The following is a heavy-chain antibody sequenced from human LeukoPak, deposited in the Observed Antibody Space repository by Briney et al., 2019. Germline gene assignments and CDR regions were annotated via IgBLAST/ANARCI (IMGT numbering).Heavy chain of an antibody. J-gene: IGHJ4*02. V-gene: IGHV4-34*01. D-gene: IGHD2-2*01. Sequence: SETLSLTCAVYGGSFSGYYWSWIRQPPGKGLEWIGEINHSGSTNYNPSLKSRATISIDTSKNQFSLKLRSVTAADTAVYFCATGSSYPPGELDHWGQGSLVTVSS. CDR3: ATGSSYPPGELDH. CDR2: INHSGST. CDR1: GGSFSGYY.